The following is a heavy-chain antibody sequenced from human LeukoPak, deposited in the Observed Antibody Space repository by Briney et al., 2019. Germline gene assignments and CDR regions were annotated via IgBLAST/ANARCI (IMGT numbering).Heavy chain of an antibody. V-gene: IGHV3-48*03. D-gene: IGHD6-13*01. Sequence: PGGSLRLSCAASGFTFSSYEMNWVRQAPGKGLEWVSYISSSGSTIYYADSVKGRFTISRDNAKNSLYLQMNSLRAEDTAVYYCAKGSNIGVDIAAEKLHFAYPDYWGQETLVTVSS. CDR1: GFTFSSYE. CDR3: AKGSNIGVDIAAEKLHFAYPDY. J-gene: IGHJ4*02. CDR2: ISSSGSTI.